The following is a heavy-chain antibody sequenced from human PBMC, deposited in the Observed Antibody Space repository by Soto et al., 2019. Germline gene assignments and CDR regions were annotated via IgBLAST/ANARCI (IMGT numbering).Heavy chain of an antibody. J-gene: IGHJ4*02. D-gene: IGHD3-10*01. Sequence: QVQLQESGPGLVKPSGTLSLTCAVSGGSISSSNWWSWVRQPPGKGLEWIGEIYHSGNTNYNPSRERRVTPAVAKSRNQFSLTLSSVTAAAPAVYYCARRWGEGRVDYWGQGTLVTVSS. V-gene: IGHV4-4*02. CDR1: GGSISSSNW. CDR2: IYHSGNT. CDR3: ARRWGEGRVDY.